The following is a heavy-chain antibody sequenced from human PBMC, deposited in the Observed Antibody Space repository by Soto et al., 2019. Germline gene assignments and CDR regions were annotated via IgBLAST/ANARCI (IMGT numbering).Heavy chain of an antibody. CDR2: VSRGGST. CDR1: GFTFTSYA. Sequence: GGSLRLSCAASGFTFTSYAMGWVRQAPGKGLECVSVVSRGGSTHYADSVTGRFIVSRDNSKNTVCLQINSLTAIDTAVYYCAKRRGAGGHFDYWGQGALVTVSS. V-gene: IGHV3-23*01. J-gene: IGHJ4*02. D-gene: IGHD2-15*01. CDR3: AKRRGAGGHFDY.